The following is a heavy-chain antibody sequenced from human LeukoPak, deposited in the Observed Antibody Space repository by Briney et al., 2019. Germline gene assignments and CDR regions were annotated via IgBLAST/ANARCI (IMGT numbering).Heavy chain of an antibody. CDR2: IVVGSGNT. V-gene: IGHV1-58*01. Sequence: SVKVSCKASGFTFTSSAVQWVRQARGQRLEWTGWIVVGSGNTNYAQKFQERVTITRDMSTSTAYMELSSLRSEDPAVYYCAAALYSSGWNYWSQGTLVTVSS. J-gene: IGHJ4*02. CDR1: GFTFTSSA. CDR3: AAALYSSGWNY. D-gene: IGHD6-19*01.